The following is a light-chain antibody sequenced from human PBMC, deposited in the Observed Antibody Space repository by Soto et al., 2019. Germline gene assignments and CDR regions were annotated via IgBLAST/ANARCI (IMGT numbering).Light chain of an antibody. Sequence: VMTQFPATLSVSPGRIATPSFCASQTIWSYLAWYQQKPGQAPKLLIYGASTMDSGVPAKFSGSGSGTEFTLTISSLQTEDFGVYYCQQYDKRSPRTFGRGTKVDI. CDR2: GAS. CDR3: QQYDKRSPRT. J-gene: IGKJ4*02. V-gene: IGKV3-15*01. CDR1: QTIWSY.